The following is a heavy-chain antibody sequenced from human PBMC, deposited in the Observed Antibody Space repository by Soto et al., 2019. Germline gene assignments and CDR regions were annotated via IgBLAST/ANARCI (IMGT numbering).Heavy chain of an antibody. CDR3: AGTSSLQWYYMAV. D-gene: IGHD1-7*01. CDR1: GDSVSSNSAA. V-gene: IGHV6-1*01. J-gene: IGHJ6*03. Sequence: SQTLSLTCVISGDSVSSNSAAWNWIRQSPSRGLEWLGRTYYRSRWYNDYAVSVRSRITVNADTSKNQFSLHLNSVTPEDTAVYYFAGTSSLQWYYMAVWDKGTTVPVSS. CDR2: TYYRSRWYN.